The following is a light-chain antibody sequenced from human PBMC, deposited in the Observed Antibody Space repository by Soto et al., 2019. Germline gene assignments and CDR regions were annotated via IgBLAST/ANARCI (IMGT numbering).Light chain of an antibody. CDR3: SSHAGSNTGV. CDR1: SSDVGGYKY. V-gene: IGLV2-8*01. Sequence: QSALTQPPAASGSPGQSVTISCTGTSSDVGGYKYVSWYQQHPGKAPKLLIYEVSQRPSGVPDRFSGSKSGNTASLTVSCLQAEDEAYYCGSSHAGSNTGVFGGGTKVTVL. J-gene: IGLJ3*02. CDR2: EVS.